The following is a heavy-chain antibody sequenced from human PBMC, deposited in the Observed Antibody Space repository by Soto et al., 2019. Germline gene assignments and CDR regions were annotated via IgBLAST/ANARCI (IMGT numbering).Heavy chain of an antibody. CDR1: GYTFTSYG. Sequence: GASVKVSCKASGYTFTSYGISWVRQAPGQGLEWMGWISAYNGNTNYAQKLQGRVTMTTDTSTSTAYMELRSLGSDDTAVYYCARGGYSSSWYKYYYGMDVWGQGTTVTVSS. CDR2: ISAYNGNT. CDR3: ARGGYSSSWYKYYYGMDV. D-gene: IGHD6-13*01. J-gene: IGHJ6*02. V-gene: IGHV1-18*01.